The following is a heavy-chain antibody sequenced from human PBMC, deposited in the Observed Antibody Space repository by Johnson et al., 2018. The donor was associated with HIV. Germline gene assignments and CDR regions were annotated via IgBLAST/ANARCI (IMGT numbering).Heavy chain of an antibody. Sequence: EVQLVESGGGLVRPGGSLRLSCAVSGIIFTNTWMTWVRQAPGKGLEWVGHITSEADGGTTDYGAPAKGRFTISRDDSKNTLYLQMNSLKTEDTAVYYCTTDLPYCTGGECYNAFDLWGQGTMVTVSS. CDR3: TTDLPYCTGGECYNAFDL. CDR2: ITSEADGGTT. CDR1: GIIFTNTW. V-gene: IGHV3-15*01. J-gene: IGHJ3*01. D-gene: IGHD2-8*02.